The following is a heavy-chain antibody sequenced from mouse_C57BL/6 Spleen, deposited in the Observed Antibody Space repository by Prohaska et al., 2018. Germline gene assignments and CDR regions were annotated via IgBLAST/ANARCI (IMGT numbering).Heavy chain of an antibody. V-gene: IGHV1-26*01. CDR3: ARSGDYDEGAYYYAMDY. J-gene: IGHJ4*01. CDR2: INPNNGGT. Sequence: HGKSLEWIGDINPNNGGTSYNQKFKGKATLTVDKSSSTAYMELRSLTSEDSAVYYCARSGDYDEGAYYYAMDYWGQGTSVTVSS. D-gene: IGHD2-4*01.